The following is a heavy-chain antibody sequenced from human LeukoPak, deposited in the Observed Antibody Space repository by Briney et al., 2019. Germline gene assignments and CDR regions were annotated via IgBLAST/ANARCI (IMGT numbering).Heavy chain of an antibody. Sequence: PSETLSLTCTVSGGSISSSSYYWGWIRQPPGTGLEWIGSIYYSGSTYYNPSLKSRVTISVDTSKNQFSLKLSSVTAADTAVYYCARKRITMVRGVITFDYWGQGTLVTVSS. CDR2: IYYSGST. CDR3: ARKRITMVRGVITFDY. CDR1: GGSISSSSYY. J-gene: IGHJ4*02. V-gene: IGHV4-39*01. D-gene: IGHD3-10*01.